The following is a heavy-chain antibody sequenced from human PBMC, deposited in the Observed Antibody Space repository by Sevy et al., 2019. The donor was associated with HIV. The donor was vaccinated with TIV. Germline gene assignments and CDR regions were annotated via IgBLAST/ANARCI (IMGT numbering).Heavy chain of an antibody. D-gene: IGHD2-21*02. CDR3: ARDYGGDSVSLRY. CDR1: GYSFASYD. CDR2: MNPNNGDT. J-gene: IGHJ4*02. V-gene: IGHV1-8*01. Sequence: ASVKVSCKASGYSFASYDINWVRQATGQGLEWMGRMNPNNGDTVYTQKFQGRLTMTRDTSITTAYMELGNLRSEDTAVYYCARDYGGDSVSLRYWGQGTLVTVSS.